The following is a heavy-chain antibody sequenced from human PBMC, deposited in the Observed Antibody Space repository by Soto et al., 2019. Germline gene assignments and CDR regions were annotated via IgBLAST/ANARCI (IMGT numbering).Heavy chain of an antibody. CDR3: AEVLAPQYCGGGSCYSADAFDI. CDR2: IYYSGST. D-gene: IGHD2-15*01. V-gene: IGHV4-59*01. J-gene: IGHJ3*02. Sequence: SETLSLTCTVSGGSISSYYWSWIRQPPGKGLEWIGYIYYSGSTNYNPSLKSRVTISVDTSKNQFSLKLSSVTAADTAVYYCAEVLAPQYCGGGSCYSADAFDIWGQGTMVTVSS. CDR1: GGSISSYY.